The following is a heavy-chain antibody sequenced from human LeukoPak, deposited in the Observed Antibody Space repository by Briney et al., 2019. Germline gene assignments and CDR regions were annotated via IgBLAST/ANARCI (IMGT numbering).Heavy chain of an antibody. Sequence: SETLSLTCTVSCGFIYSYYWSWIRQPAGKGLEWIGRIYTSGSTNYNPSLKSRVTISVDNPKNQFSLKLSSVTASLSAVYYCARVPWGSSDYYYMDVWGKGTTVTVSS. CDR1: CGFIYSYY. CDR3: ARVPWGSSDYYYMDV. D-gene: IGHD6-6*01. J-gene: IGHJ6*03. CDR2: IYTSGST. V-gene: IGHV4-4*07.